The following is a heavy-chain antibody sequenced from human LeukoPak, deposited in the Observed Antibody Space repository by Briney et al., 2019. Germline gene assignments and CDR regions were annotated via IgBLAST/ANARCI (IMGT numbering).Heavy chain of an antibody. Sequence: GGSLRLSCAASGFTFSNAWMSWVRQAPGKGLEWVGRIKSKTDGGTTDYAAPVKGRFTISRDDSKNKLYLQMNSLKTEDTAVYYCTTDRRDSGSYYLNLFDYWGQGTLVTVSS. V-gene: IGHV3-15*01. CDR2: IKSKTDGGTT. J-gene: IGHJ4*02. D-gene: IGHD1-26*01. CDR3: TTDRRDSGSYYLNLFDY. CDR1: GFTFSNAW.